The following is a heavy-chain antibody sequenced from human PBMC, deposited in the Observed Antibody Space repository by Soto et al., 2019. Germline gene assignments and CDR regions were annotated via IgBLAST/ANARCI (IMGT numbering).Heavy chain of an antibody. CDR1: GGTFSSYA. J-gene: IGHJ4*02. Sequence: QVQLVQSGAEVKKPGSSVKVSCKASGGTFSSYAISWVRQAPGQGLEWMGGIIPIFGTANYAQKFQGRVTITADESTSTAYMELSCLRSEDTAVYYCARDPQDYGDYVFDYWGQGTLVTVSS. D-gene: IGHD4-17*01. CDR2: IIPIFGTA. V-gene: IGHV1-69*01. CDR3: ARDPQDYGDYVFDY.